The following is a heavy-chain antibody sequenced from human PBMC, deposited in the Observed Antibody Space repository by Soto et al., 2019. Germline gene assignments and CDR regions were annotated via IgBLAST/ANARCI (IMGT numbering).Heavy chain of an antibody. Sequence: ASVKVSCKASGYTFSSYGMNWVRQAPGQGLEWMGWTRAYSADANYAQKFQGRVSMTTDTSTSTAYLELRSLKSDDTAVYFCARGGLGSYWNPIDHWGQGSLVTVSS. J-gene: IGHJ4*01. D-gene: IGHD3-10*01. V-gene: IGHV1-18*01. CDR2: TRAYSADA. CDR3: ARGGLGSYWNPIDH. CDR1: GYTFSSYG.